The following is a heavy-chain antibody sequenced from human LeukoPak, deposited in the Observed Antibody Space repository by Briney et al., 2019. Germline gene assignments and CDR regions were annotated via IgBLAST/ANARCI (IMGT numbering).Heavy chain of an antibody. CDR2: LHYDGTT. Sequence: PSETLSLTCAVYGGSFSVNYWSWIRQPPGKGLEWIAMLHYDGTTYYNPSPKSRVSISIDTSKNQFSLKLNSVTAADTAVYYCASQRVWVSGWQIDSWGQGTLVTVSS. CDR3: ASQRVWVSGWQIDS. D-gene: IGHD6-19*01. CDR1: GGSFSVNY. J-gene: IGHJ4*02. V-gene: IGHV4-34*01.